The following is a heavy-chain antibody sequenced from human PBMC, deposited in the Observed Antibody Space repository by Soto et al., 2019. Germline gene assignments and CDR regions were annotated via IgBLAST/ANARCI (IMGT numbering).Heavy chain of an antibody. CDR3: ARDISVVVVAAHPDDAFDI. D-gene: IGHD2-15*01. J-gene: IGHJ3*02. CDR2: ISAYNGNT. Sequence: ASVKVSCKASGYTFTSYGISWVRQAPGQGLEWMGWISAYNGNTNYAQKLQGRVTMTTDTSTSTAYMELRSLRSDDTAVYYCARDISVVVVAAHPDDAFDIWGQGTMVTVSS. CDR1: GYTFTSYG. V-gene: IGHV1-18*01.